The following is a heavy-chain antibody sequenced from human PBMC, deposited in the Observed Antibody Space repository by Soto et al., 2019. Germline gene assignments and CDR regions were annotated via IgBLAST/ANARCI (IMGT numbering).Heavy chain of an antibody. V-gene: IGHV1-3*01. D-gene: IGHD6-13*01. CDR3: ARDSYSHYYYYGMDV. CDR2: INAGNGNT. CDR1: GYTFTSYA. Sequence: ASVKVSCKASGYTFTSYAMHWVRQAPGQRLEWMGWINAGNGNTKYSQKFQGRVTITRDTSASTAYMELSSLRSEDTAVYYCARDSYSHYYYYGMDVWGQGTTVTVSS. J-gene: IGHJ6*02.